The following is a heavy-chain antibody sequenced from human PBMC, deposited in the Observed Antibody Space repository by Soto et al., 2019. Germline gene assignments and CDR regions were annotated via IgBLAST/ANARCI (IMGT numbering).Heavy chain of an antibody. D-gene: IGHD2-15*01. J-gene: IGHJ5*02. V-gene: IGHV5-51*01. CDR2: IYPGDSDT. CDR3: ARLLGNGFDP. Sequence: PGESLKISCKGSVYSFTSYWIGWVRQMPGKCLEWMGIIYPGDSDTXXSPSFQGXXTISAYKSISTXYLQWXSLKASDTAMYYCARLLGNGFDPWGQGTLVTVSX. CDR1: VYSFTSYW.